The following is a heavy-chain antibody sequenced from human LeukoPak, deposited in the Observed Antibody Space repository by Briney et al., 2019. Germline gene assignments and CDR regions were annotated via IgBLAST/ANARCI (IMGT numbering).Heavy chain of an antibody. V-gene: IGHV4-59*08. Sequence: SETLSLTCTVSGGSISSYYWSWIRQPPGKGLEWIGYIYYSGSTNYNPSLKSRVTISVDTSKNQFSLKLSSVTAADTAVHYCASLSIRGYSYGSFDYWGQGTLVTVSS. J-gene: IGHJ4*02. CDR2: IYYSGST. CDR1: GGSISSYY. D-gene: IGHD5-18*01. CDR3: ASLSIRGYSYGSFDY.